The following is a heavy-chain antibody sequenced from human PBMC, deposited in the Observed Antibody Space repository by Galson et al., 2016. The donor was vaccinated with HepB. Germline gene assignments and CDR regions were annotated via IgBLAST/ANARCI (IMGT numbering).Heavy chain of an antibody. CDR3: ARGRDSGVVYAMVFDN. CDR1: GFTFSAYS. D-gene: IGHD2-8*02. V-gene: IGHV3-21*01. J-gene: IGHJ4*02. Sequence: SLRLSCAASGFTFSAYSMNWVRQAPGKGLEWVSSIGSSGSFVKYADSVKGRFTTSRDSAKTSLYLQMSSLRSEDTAIYYCARGRDSGVVYAMVFDNWGQGTLVTVSS. CDR2: IGSSGSFV.